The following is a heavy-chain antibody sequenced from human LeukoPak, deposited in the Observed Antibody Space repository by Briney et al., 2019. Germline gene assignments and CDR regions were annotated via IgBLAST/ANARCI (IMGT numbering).Heavy chain of an antibody. V-gene: IGHV3-74*03. J-gene: IGHJ4*02. CDR3: AGGRVLGPDTGEDFDY. CDR1: ESTFSKFW. Sequence: GGSLRLSCAASESTFSKFWMHWVRQAPGKGLVWVSGINRDGSTTTYADSVKGRFTVSRDNAKNSLYLQMNSLRAEDTAVYYCAGGRVLGPDTGEDFDYWGQGTLVTVSS. D-gene: IGHD3-10*01. CDR2: INRDGSTT.